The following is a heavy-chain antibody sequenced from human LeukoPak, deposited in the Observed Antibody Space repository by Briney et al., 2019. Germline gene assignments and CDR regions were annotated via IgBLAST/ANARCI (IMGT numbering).Heavy chain of an antibody. V-gene: IGHV4-30-4*01. CDR3: ARLNIVWLVTL. CDR1: GGSISSGDYY. Sequence: SETLSLTCTVSGGSISSGDYYWSWIRQPPGKGLEWIGYIYYSGSTYYNPSLRSRVTISVDTSKNQFSLKLSSVTAADTAVYYCARLNIVWLVTLWGQGTLVTVSS. D-gene: IGHD6-19*01. J-gene: IGHJ4*02. CDR2: IYYSGST.